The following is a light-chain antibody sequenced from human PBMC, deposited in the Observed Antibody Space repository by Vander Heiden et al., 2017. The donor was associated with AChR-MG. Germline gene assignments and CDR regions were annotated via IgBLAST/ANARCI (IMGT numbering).Light chain of an antibody. Sequence: QSVLTQPPSASETPGQRVAISCSGSSSNIGSNAVNWYQQLPGVAPKLLIFINNQRPSVVPDRFSGSKSGISASLAISGLQSEDEADYYCSAWDDSLDGWVFGGGTKLTVL. CDR2: INN. CDR3: SAWDDSLDGWV. V-gene: IGLV1-44*01. CDR1: SSNIGSNA. J-gene: IGLJ3*02.